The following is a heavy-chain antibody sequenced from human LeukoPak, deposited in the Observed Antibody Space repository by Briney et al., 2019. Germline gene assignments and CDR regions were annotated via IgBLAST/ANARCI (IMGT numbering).Heavy chain of an antibody. Sequence: ASVKVSCKASGYTFTSYGISWVRQAPGQGLEWVGWISAYNGNTNYAQKLQGRVTMTTDTSTSTAYMELRSLRSDDTAVYYCARLIVVVPAALDAFDIWGQGTMVTVSS. D-gene: IGHD2-2*01. CDR2: ISAYNGNT. CDR3: ARLIVVVPAALDAFDI. J-gene: IGHJ3*02. V-gene: IGHV1-18*04. CDR1: GYTFTSYG.